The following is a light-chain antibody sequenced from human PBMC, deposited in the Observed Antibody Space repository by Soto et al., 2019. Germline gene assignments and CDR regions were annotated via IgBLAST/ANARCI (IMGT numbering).Light chain of an antibody. V-gene: IGKV1-33*01. CDR2: DAS. Sequence: DLQMTQSPSSLSASVGDRVTITCQASQDISNYLNWYQQKPGKAPKLLIDDASNLETGVPSRFSGSRSGTDFTITISSLEPEDIATYYYQQYDNLPSGTFGQGTKLEIK. CDR3: QQYDNLPSGT. CDR1: QDISNY. J-gene: IGKJ2*01.